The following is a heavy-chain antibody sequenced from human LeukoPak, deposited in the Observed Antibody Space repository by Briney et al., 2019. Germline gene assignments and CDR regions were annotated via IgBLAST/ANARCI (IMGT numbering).Heavy chain of an antibody. D-gene: IGHD4-17*01. CDR1: GGSISSYY. CDR3: ARGSTVTYYYMDV. Sequence: TPSETLSLTCTVSGGSISSYYRSWIRQPPGKGLEWIGYIYYSGSTNYNPSLKSRVTISVDTSKNQFSLKLSSVTAADTAVYYCARGSTVTYYYMDVWGKGTTVTVSS. CDR2: IYYSGST. J-gene: IGHJ6*03. V-gene: IGHV4-59*01.